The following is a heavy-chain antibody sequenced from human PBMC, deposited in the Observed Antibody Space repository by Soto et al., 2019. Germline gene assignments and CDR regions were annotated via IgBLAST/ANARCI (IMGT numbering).Heavy chain of an antibody. V-gene: IGHV4-31*03. CDR3: ARLTYYYDSSGYPVFDP. CDR2: IYYSGST. D-gene: IGHD3-22*01. J-gene: IGHJ5*02. CDR1: GGSISSGGYY. Sequence: SETLSLTCTVSGGSISSGGYYWSWIRQHPGKGLEWIGYIYYSGSTYYNPSLKSRVTISVDTSKNQFSLKLSSVTAADTAVYYCARLTYYYDSSGYPVFDPWGQGPLVTVSS.